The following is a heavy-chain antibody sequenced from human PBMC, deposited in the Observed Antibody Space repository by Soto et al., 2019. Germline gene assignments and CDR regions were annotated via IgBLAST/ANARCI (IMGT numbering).Heavy chain of an antibody. V-gene: IGHV3-74*01. Sequence: GGSLRLSCAASGFTFSSYWMHWVRQAPGKGLVWVSRINSDGSTTGYADSVKGRFTISRDNAKNTLYLQMNSLSAEDMAVYYCAKQFDYWGQGTLVTVSS. CDR1: GFTFSSYW. J-gene: IGHJ4*02. CDR2: INSDGSTT. CDR3: AKQFDY.